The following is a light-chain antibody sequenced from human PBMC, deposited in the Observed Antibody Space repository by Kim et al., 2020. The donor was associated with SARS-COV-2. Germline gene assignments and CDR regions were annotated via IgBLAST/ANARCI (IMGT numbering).Light chain of an antibody. V-gene: IGLV6-57*03. CDR2: EDS. CDR3: QSYDSANHVI. Sequence: TKSVSCTRTSGNNASNYVQWYQQRPGSAATTVIYEDSRRPSGVPDRVSASIDTSSNSASLTLSGLTTEDEADYYCQSYDSANHVIFGGGTQLTVL. J-gene: IGLJ2*01. CDR1: SGNNASNY.